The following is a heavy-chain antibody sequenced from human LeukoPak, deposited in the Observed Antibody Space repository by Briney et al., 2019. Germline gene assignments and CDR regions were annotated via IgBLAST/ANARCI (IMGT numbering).Heavy chain of an antibody. V-gene: IGHV3-23*01. CDR2: ISGSGGST. Sequence: GGSLRLSCAASGFTFSSYGMSWVRQAPGKGLEWVSAISGSGGSTYYADSVKGRFTISRDNSKNTLYLQMNSLRAEDTAVCYCAKVYSGSLLVDYWGQGTLVTVSS. D-gene: IGHD1-26*01. CDR3: AKVYSGSLLVDY. CDR1: GFTFSSYG. J-gene: IGHJ4*02.